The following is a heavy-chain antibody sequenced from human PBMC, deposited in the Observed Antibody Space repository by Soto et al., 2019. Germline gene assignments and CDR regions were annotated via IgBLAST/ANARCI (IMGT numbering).Heavy chain of an antibody. CDR1: GFTFSNFA. Sequence: GGSLRLSCAASGFTFSNFAMHWVRQAPGKGLEWVAVISLDGSTKYYADSVKGRFTISKDNSKNTLYLHMNSLRAEDTAVYYGAKAFYDSSGYDRSPTYFDYWGQGS. CDR3: AKAFYDSSGYDRSPTYFDY. CDR2: ISLDGSTK. V-gene: IGHV3-30-3*01. D-gene: IGHD3-22*01. J-gene: IGHJ4*02.